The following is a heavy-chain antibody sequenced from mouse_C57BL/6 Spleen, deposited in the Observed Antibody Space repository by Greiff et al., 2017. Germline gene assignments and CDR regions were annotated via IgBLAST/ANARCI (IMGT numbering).Heavy chain of an antibody. CDR2: IYPGGGYT. CDR3: ARSSYYGSSYAFDY. V-gene: IGHV1-63*01. CDR1: GYTFTNYW. J-gene: IGHJ2*01. Sequence: QVQLQQPGAELVRPGTSVKMSCKASGYTFTNYWIGWAKQRPGHGLEWIGDIYPGGGYTNYNEKFKGKATLTADKSSSTAYMQFSSLTSEDSAIYYCARSSYYGSSYAFDYWGQGTTLTVSS. D-gene: IGHD1-1*01.